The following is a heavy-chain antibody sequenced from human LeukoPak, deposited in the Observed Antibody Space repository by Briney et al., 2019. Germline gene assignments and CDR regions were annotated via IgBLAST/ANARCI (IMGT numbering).Heavy chain of an antibody. CDR1: GYSFTSYW. CDR3: ARDIVGAHNYFVP. V-gene: IGHV5-51*01. J-gene: IGHJ5*02. Sequence: PGESLKISCKGSGYSFTSYWIGWVRQMPGKGLEWMGIIYPGDSDTRYSPSFQGQVTMSVDKSISSAYLQWSGLKASDTAVYYCARDIVGAHNYFVPWGQGTLVTVSS. D-gene: IGHD1-26*01. CDR2: IYPGDSDT.